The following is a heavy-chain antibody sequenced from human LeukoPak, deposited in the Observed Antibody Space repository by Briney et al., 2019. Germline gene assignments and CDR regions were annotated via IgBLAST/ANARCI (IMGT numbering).Heavy chain of an antibody. J-gene: IGHJ6*02. CDR2: INPNSGGT. CDR1: GYTFTGYY. V-gene: IGHV1-2*02. Sequence: ASVKVSCKASGYTFTGYYMHWVRQAPGQGLEWMGWINPNSGGTNYAQKFQGRVTMTRDTSISTAYMELSRLRSDDTAVYYCAVPPAQLPHEGGYYYYGMDVWGQGTRSPSP. D-gene: IGHD2-2*01. CDR3: AVPPAQLPHEGGYYYYGMDV.